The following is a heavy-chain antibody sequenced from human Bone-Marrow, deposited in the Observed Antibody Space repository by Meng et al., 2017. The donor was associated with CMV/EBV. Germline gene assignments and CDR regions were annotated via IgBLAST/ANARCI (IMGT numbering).Heavy chain of an antibody. D-gene: IGHD1-26*01. CDR3: ARSREADYYGMDV. V-gene: IGHV3-38-3*01. CDR1: GFTVSSNE. CDR2: ISGGST. J-gene: IGHJ6*02. Sequence: GESLKISCAASGFTVSSNEMSWVRQAPGKGLEWVSSISGGSTGYADSVKGRFTISRDNAKNSLYLQMNSLRAEDTAIYYCARSREADYYGMDVWGQGTTVTVSS.